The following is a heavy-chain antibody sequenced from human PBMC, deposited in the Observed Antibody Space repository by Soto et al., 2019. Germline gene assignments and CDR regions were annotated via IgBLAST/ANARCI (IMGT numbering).Heavy chain of an antibody. CDR3: ATEMHYYDSSGYSVYYYCMDV. V-gene: IGHV1-2*02. D-gene: IGHD3-22*01. CDR1: GYTFTGYY. J-gene: IGHJ6*02. CDR2: INPNSGGT. Sequence: QVQLVQSGAEVKKPGASVKVSCKASGYTFTGYYMHWVRQAPGQGLEWMGWINPNSGGTNYAQKFQGRVTMTRDTSISTAYMELSRLRSDDTAVFYCATEMHYYDSSGYSVYYYCMDVWGQGTTVTVSS.